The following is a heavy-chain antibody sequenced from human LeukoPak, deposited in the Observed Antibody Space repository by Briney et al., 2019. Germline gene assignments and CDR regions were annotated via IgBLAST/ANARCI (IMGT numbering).Heavy chain of an antibody. D-gene: IGHD4-23*01. J-gene: IGHJ4*02. Sequence: PGESLKISCKGSGYGFSSYWIGWVRQMPEKGLEYMGIICPGDSDSRYSQSFQGQVTISADKSITTAYLQWSSLKASDTAMYYCARHTTVGGSLRFDYWGQGTLVSVSS. V-gene: IGHV5-51*01. CDR3: ARHTTVGGSLRFDY. CDR2: ICPGDSDS. CDR1: GYGFSSYW.